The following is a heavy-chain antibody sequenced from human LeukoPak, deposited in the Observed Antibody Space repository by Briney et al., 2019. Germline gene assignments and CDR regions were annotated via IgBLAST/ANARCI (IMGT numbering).Heavy chain of an antibody. J-gene: IGHJ4*02. CDR2: INGDGSGR. Sequence: PGGSLRLSCAASGFTFSNYWMHWVRQAPGKGLVWVSRINGDGSGRNYADSVKGRFTISRDNAKNTLYLQMNSLRADDTAVYYCASASSHRIAAGGDYWGQGTLVTVSS. D-gene: IGHD6-13*01. CDR1: GFTFSNYW. CDR3: ASASSHRIAAGGDY. V-gene: IGHV3-74*01.